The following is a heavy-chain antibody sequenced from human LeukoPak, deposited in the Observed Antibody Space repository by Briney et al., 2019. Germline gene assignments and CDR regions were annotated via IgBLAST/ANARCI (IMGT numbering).Heavy chain of an antibody. V-gene: IGHV3-23*01. Sequence: PGGSLRLSCAASGFTSSSYAMSWVRQAPGKGLEWVSAISGSGGSTYYADSVKGRFTISRDNSKNTLYLQMNSLRAEDTAVYYCAKGELGYFDWLLLPFDYWGQGTLVTVSS. CDR2: ISGSGGST. CDR1: GFTSSSYA. J-gene: IGHJ4*02. CDR3: AKGELGYFDWLLLPFDY. D-gene: IGHD3-9*01.